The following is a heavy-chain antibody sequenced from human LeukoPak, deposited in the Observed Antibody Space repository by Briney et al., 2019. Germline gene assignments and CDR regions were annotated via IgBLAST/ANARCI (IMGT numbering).Heavy chain of an antibody. CDR2: IYYSGST. J-gene: IGHJ3*01. CDR1: GGSISSYY. V-gene: IGHV4-59*01. D-gene: IGHD3-10*01. Sequence: KPSETLSLTCTVSGGSISSYYWSWIRQPPGKGLEWIGYIYYSGSTNYHPSLKSRVTISVDTSTNQFSLKLSSVTAADTAVYYCARERGNDAFDLWGQGPMVTVPS. CDR3: ARERGNDAFDL.